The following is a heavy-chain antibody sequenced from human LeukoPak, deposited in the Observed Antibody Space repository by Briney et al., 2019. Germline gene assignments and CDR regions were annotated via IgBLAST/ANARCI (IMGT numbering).Heavy chain of an antibody. CDR2: INSDGSST. D-gene: IGHD6-19*01. J-gene: IGHJ4*02. CDR3: ARVLHDVAVAGTTSGY. CDR1: GFTFSSYW. Sequence: PGGSLRLSCAASGFTFSSYWMHWVRQAPGKGLVWVSRINSDGSSTSYADSVKGRFTISRDNAKNTLYLQMNSLRAEDTAVYYCARVLHDVAVAGTTSGYWGQGTLVTVSS. V-gene: IGHV3-74*01.